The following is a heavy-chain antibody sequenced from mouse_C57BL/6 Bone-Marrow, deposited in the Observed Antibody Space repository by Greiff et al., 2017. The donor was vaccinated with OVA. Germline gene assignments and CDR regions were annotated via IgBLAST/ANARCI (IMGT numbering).Heavy chain of an antibody. J-gene: IGHJ3*01. V-gene: IGHV1-50*01. CDR3: ARNYWFAY. CDR2: IDPSDSYT. Sequence: VQLQQSGAELVKPGASVKLSCKASGYTFTSYWMQWVKQRPGQGLEWIGEIDPSDSYTNYNQKFKGKATLTVDTSSSTAYMQLSSLTSEDSAVYYCARNYWFAYWGQGTLVTVSA. D-gene: IGHD1-3*01. CDR1: GYTFTSYW.